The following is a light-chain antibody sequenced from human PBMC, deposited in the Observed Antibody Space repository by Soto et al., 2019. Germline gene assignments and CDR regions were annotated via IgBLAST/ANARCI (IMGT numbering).Light chain of an antibody. CDR1: QTVSITY. CDR2: GAY. V-gene: IGKV3D-20*02. CDR3: QQRHMWPIT. Sequence: VLTHSPGTLSLSPLESATLSFRSSQTVSITYLTWYQQKPGQAPRLLIFGAYNRATGIPPRFSGSGSGTDFTLTISSLEPEDSAVYYCQQRHMWPITFGQGTRLEI. J-gene: IGKJ5*01.